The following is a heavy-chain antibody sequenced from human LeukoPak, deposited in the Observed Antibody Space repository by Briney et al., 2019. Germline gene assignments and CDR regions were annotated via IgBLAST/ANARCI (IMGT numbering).Heavy chain of an antibody. V-gene: IGHV3-53*01. D-gene: IGHD6-25*01. Sequence: GGPLRLSCAASGFTVSSNYMSWVRQAPGKGLEWVSVIYSGGSAYYADSVKGRLTISRDNAKNTLYLQMNSLRAEDTAVYYCARVSGYRTLSFDYWGQGTLVTVSS. J-gene: IGHJ4*02. CDR3: ARVSGYRTLSFDY. CDR1: GFTVSSNY. CDR2: IYSGGSA.